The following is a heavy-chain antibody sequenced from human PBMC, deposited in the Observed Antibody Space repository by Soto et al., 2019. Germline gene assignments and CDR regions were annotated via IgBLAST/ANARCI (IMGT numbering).Heavy chain of an antibody. CDR3: ARAFMVRGVIFDY. CDR1: GGSISSSY. Sequence: SETLSLTCTVSGGSISSSYWSWIRQPPGKGLEWIGYIYYSGSTNYNPSLKSRVTISVDTSKNQFSLKLSSVTAADTAVYYCARAFMVRGVIFDYWGQGTQVTVSS. J-gene: IGHJ4*02. CDR2: IYYSGST. D-gene: IGHD3-10*01. V-gene: IGHV4-59*01.